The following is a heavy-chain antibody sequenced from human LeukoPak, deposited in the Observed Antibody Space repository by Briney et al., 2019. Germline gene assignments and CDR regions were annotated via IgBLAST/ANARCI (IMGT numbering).Heavy chain of an antibody. CDR2: IHPGGGST. CDR3: ARTYSTSSAFDF. Sequence: ASVKVSRKASGYTFTSYYIHWVRRAPGQGLEWMGMIHPGGGSTSYAQKFQGRVTMTRDTSTSTVYMELSSLRSEDTAVYYCARTYSTSSAFDFWGQGTLVTVSS. V-gene: IGHV1-46*01. D-gene: IGHD6-6*01. CDR1: GYTFTSYY. J-gene: IGHJ4*02.